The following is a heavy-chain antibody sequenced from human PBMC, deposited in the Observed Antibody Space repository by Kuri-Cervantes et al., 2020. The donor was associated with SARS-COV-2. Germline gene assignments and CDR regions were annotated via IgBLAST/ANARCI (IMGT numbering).Heavy chain of an antibody. V-gene: IGHV4-59*01. Sequence: SETLSLICTVSGGSISSYYWSWIRQPPGKGLEWIGYIYYSGSTNYNPSLKSRVTISVDTSKNQFSLKLSSVTAADTAVYYCAREVEGSDAFDIWGQGTMVTVSS. J-gene: IGHJ3*02. CDR2: IYYSGST. CDR3: AREVEGSDAFDI. CDR1: GGSISSYY.